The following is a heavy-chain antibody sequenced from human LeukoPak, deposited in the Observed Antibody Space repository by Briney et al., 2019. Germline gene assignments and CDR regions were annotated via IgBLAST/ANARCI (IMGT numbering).Heavy chain of an antibody. Sequence: KPSETLSLTFGIYGGALRDYSLTWIRQPPGQGLEWIGEINHRGNTNFNPSLKSRVTISVDTSKNQFSLKLTSVTAADTALYFCARGRFYVFDIWGQGTLVTVSS. V-gene: IGHV4-34*01. CDR3: ARGRFYVFDI. D-gene: IGHD2/OR15-2a*01. CDR1: GGALRDYS. J-gene: IGHJ3*02. CDR2: INHRGNT.